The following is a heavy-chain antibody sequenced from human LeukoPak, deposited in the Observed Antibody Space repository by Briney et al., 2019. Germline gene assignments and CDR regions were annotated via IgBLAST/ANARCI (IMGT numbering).Heavy chain of an antibody. D-gene: IGHD6-13*01. CDR2: IYYSGST. Sequence: PSETLSLTCTVSGGSISSSSYYWGWIRQPPGKGLEWIGSIYYSGSTYYNPSLKSRVTISVDTSKNQFSLKLSSVTAADTAVYYCARDSPSIAAAGIDYWGQGTLVTVSS. V-gene: IGHV4-39*07. J-gene: IGHJ4*02. CDR3: ARDSPSIAAAGIDY. CDR1: GGSISSSSYY.